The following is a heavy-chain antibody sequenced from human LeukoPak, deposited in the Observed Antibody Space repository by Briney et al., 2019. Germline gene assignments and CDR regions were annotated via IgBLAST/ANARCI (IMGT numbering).Heavy chain of an antibody. J-gene: IGHJ4*02. Sequence: ASVKVSCKASGYTFTGYYMHWVRQAPGQGLEWMGWINPNSGGTNYAQKFQGRVTMTRDTSISTAYMELSRLRSDDTAVYYRARDKGIAAAGIDYWGQGTLVTVSS. D-gene: IGHD6-13*01. V-gene: IGHV1-2*02. CDR3: ARDKGIAAAGIDY. CDR2: INPNSGGT. CDR1: GYTFTGYY.